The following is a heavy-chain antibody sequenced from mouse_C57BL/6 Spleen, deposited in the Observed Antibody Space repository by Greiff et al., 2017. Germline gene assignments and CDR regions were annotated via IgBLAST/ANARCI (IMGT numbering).Heavy chain of an antibody. Sequence: QVQLQQPGAELVKPGASVKMSCKASGYTFTSYWITWVKQRPGQGLEWIGALYPGSGSTNYNEKFKGKATLTVDTSSSTASMQLRSLTSKDSAVYYGTREVVANVWGQGTTVTVTS. J-gene: IGHJ1*01. V-gene: IGHV1-55*01. D-gene: IGHD1-1*01. CDR3: TREVVANV. CDR2: LYPGSGST. CDR1: GYTFTSYW.